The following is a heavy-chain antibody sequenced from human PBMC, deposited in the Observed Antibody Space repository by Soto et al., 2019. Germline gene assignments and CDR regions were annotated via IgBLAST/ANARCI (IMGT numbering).Heavy chain of an antibody. J-gene: IGHJ6*02. CDR3: ARGTTVTTKGGYCMDV. CDR2: IYSGGST. D-gene: IGHD4-17*01. CDR1: GFTVSSNY. V-gene: IGHV3-66*01. Sequence: EVQLVESGGGLVQPGGSLRLSCAASGFTVSSNYMSWVRQAPGKGLEWVSVIYSGGSTYYADSVKGRFTISRDNSKNTLYLQMNSLRAEDTAVYYCARGTTVTTKGGYCMDVWGQGTTVTVSS.